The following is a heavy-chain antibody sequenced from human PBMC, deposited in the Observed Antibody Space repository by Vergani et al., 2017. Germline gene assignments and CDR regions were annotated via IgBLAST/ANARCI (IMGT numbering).Heavy chain of an antibody. J-gene: IGHJ4*02. Sequence: EVQLVESGGGLVQPGRSLRLSCTASGFTFGDYAMSWVRQAPGKGLEWVGFIRSKAYGGTTEYAASVKGRFTISRDDSKSIAYLQMNSLKTEDTAVYYCTRFAGWFGELWEHYFDYWGQGTLVTVSS. CDR3: TRFAGWFGELWEHYFDY. D-gene: IGHD3-10*01. CDR2: IRSKAYGGTT. CDR1: GFTFGDYA. V-gene: IGHV3-49*04.